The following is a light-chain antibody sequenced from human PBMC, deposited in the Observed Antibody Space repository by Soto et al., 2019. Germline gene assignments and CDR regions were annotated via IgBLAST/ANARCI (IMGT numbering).Light chain of an antibody. CDR1: QALSNY. Sequence: DIQLTQSPSVLSASVGDTVTITCRASQALSNYLAWYQQKPGKAPDLLIYSASTLQSGVPSRFSGSGSETEFRPPIRTLQAEDFANYYCQPPSPYPLTFGGGTKVDIK. CDR3: QPPSPYPLT. J-gene: IGKJ4*01. CDR2: SAS. V-gene: IGKV1-9*01.